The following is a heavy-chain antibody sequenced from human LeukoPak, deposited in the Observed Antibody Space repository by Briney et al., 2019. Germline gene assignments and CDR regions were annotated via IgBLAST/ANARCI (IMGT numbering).Heavy chain of an antibody. CDR2: INPSGGST. J-gene: IGHJ5*02. CDR1: GYTFTSYY. CDR3: ARVLRAGSYGIVDWFDP. V-gene: IGHV1-46*01. D-gene: IGHD5-18*01. Sequence: ASVKVSCKASGYTFTSYYMHWVRQAPGQGLEWMGIINPSGGSTSYAQKFQGRVTMTRDTSISTAYMELSRLRSDDTAVYYCARVLRAGSYGIVDWFDPWGQGTLVTVSS.